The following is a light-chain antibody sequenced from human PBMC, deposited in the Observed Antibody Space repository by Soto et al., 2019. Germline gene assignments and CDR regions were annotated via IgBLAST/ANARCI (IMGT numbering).Light chain of an antibody. CDR3: TSSARTGDPCVV. J-gene: IGLJ2*01. CDR2: EVY. Sequence: QSALTQPPSASRSPGQSVTISCTGTRTDNGGYNFVSWYQQQPGKAPTLTIYEVYKPPPGVPDRSSRYKSGNTASLTVSGLPADDDADYYCTSSARTGDPCVVFGGGTKVTVL. V-gene: IGLV2-8*02. CDR1: RTDNGGYNF.